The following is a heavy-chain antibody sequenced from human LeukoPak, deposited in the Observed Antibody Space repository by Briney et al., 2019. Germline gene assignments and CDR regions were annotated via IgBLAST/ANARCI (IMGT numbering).Heavy chain of an antibody. Sequence: PGGSLRLSCAASGFTFSSYSMNWVRQAPGKGLEWTSYISGSTTKFYVDSVKGRFTISRDNAKNSLYLQMNSLRDEDTAVYYCVRDVGYAFDIWGQGTMVTVSS. D-gene: IGHD1-26*01. J-gene: IGHJ3*02. CDR1: GFTFSSYS. CDR2: ISGSTTK. CDR3: VRDVGYAFDI. V-gene: IGHV3-48*02.